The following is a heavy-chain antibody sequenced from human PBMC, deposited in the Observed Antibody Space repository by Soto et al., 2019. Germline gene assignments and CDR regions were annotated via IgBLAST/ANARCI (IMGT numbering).Heavy chain of an antibody. Sequence: GSLRLSCSASGIRLSNFWIHWVRPLTGKGLVWVSRIKSDGSGTAYADSVIGRFTISRDNAKNTVYLQMNSLRVDDTAVYYCARGPEGDRSGNYGMSVWGQGTTVTVS. J-gene: IGHJ6*02. CDR2: IKSDGSGT. D-gene: IGHD3-22*01. V-gene: IGHV3-74*03. CDR1: GIRLSNFW. CDR3: ARGPEGDRSGNYGMSV.